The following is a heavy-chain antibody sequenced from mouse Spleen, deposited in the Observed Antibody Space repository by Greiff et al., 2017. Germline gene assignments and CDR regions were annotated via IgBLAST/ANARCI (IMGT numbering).Heavy chain of an antibody. D-gene: IGHD2-1*01. Sequence: QVQLQQPGAELVMPGASVKLSCKASGYTFTSYWMHWVKQRPGQGLEWIGEIDPSDSYTNYNQKFKGKATLTVDKSSSTAYMQLSSLTSEDSAVYYCARSWDYDGSYFDYWGQGTTLTVSS. CDR1: GYTFTSYW. CDR3: ARSWDYDGSYFDY. J-gene: IGHJ2*01. CDR2: IDPSDSYT. V-gene: IGHV1-69*01.